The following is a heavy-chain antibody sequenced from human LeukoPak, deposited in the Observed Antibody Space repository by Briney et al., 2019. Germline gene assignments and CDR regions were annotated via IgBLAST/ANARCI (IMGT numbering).Heavy chain of an antibody. CDR2: IKQDGSEK. Sequence: GGSLRLSCAASGFTFSSYAMSWVCQAPGKGLEWVANIKQDGSEKNYVDSVKGRFTISRDNAKNSMSLQMNSLRAEDTAVYYCTREGILAGVDYWGQGTLVTVSS. CDR1: GFTFSSYA. CDR3: TREGILAGVDY. J-gene: IGHJ4*02. D-gene: IGHD3-3*02. V-gene: IGHV3-7*01.